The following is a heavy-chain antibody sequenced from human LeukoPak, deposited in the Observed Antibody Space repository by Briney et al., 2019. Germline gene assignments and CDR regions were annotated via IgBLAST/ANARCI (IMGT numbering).Heavy chain of an antibody. CDR3: ARDRLTPYYYGSGRAFDI. V-gene: IGHV4-61*01. D-gene: IGHD3-10*01. CDR1: GGSVSSGSYY. J-gene: IGHJ3*02. Sequence: PSETLSLTCTVSGGSVSSGSYYWSWTRQPPGKGLEWIGYIYYSGSTNYNPSLKSRVTISVDTSKNQFSLKLSSVTAADTAVYYCARDRLTPYYYGSGRAFDIWGQGTMVTVSS. CDR2: IYYSGST.